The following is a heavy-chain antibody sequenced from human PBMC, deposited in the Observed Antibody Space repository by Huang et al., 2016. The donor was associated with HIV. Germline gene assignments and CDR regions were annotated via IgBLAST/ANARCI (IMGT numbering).Heavy chain of an antibody. J-gene: IGHJ4*02. D-gene: IGHD2-15*01. Sequence: QVQLVQSGAEVKKPGASVKVSCKASGYIFTTYYIHWVRQAPGQGLEWMGIINPSGGDTTYAQRFQGRVTMTRDTSTSKVYMELNRLRSDDTAVHYCAREALGYCSGGRCSYFDYWGQGTLVTVSS. CDR1: GYIFTTYY. CDR2: INPSGGDT. V-gene: IGHV1-46*01. CDR3: AREALGYCSGGRCSYFDY.